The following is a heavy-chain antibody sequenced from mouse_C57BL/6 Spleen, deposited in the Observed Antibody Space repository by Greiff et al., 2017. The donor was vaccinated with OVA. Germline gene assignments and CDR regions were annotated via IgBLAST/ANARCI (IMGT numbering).Heavy chain of an antibody. J-gene: IGHJ1*03. D-gene: IGHD1-1*01. V-gene: IGHV1-69*01. Sequence: QVQLQQPGAELVMPGASVKLSCKASGYTFTSYWMHWVKQRPGQGLEWIGEIDPSDSYTNSNQKFKGKATLTVDKSFSTAYMQLSSLTSEDSAVYYCARGYGSRGLHWYFDVWGTGTTVTVAS. CDR1: GYTFTSYW. CDR3: ARGYGSRGLHWYFDV. CDR2: IDPSDSYT.